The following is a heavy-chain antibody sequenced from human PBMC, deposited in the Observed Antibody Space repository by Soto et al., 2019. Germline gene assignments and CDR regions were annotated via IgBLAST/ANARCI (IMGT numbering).Heavy chain of an antibody. CDR1: GYTFTSYD. Sequence: QVQLVQSGAEVKKPGASVKVSCKASGYTFTSYDINWVRQATGQGLEWMGWMNPDSGNTGYAQKFQGRVTMTRNTSISTAYMELSSLRSEDTAVYYCASGSQQWLVRDYWGQGTLVTVSS. J-gene: IGHJ4*02. CDR3: ASGSQQWLVRDY. CDR2: MNPDSGNT. V-gene: IGHV1-8*01. D-gene: IGHD6-19*01.